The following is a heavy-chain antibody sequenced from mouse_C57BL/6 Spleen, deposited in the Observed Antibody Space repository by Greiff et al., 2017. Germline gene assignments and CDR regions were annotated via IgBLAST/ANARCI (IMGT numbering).Heavy chain of an antibody. CDR3: ARSSCPNWYLDV. J-gene: IGHJ1*03. CDR1: GYSITSAY. CDR2: ISYSDST. Sequence: EVQVVESGPGLAKPSQTLSFTCSVTGYSITSAYWNWIRKFPGNKLEYIGYISYSDSTYYNPSLNSRISIIRDTSKNQYSLQLNSVNTEDTATYYSARSSCPNWYLDVWGTGTTVTGSS. V-gene: IGHV3-8*01.